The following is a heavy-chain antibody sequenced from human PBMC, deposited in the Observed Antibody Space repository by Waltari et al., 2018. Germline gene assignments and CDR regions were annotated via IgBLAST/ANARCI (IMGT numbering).Heavy chain of an antibody. V-gene: IGHV3-74*01. CDR1: GFPFCSYW. CDR3: ASGNSHAFDL. Sequence: EVQLVESGGGLVQPGGSLSVSCTASGFPFCSYWRHWVRQVPGKGLVWVSRINSDGSGTSYADSAKGRFTISRDNAKNTLFLQMNSLRGEDTAVYYCASGNSHAFDLWGQGTMVTVSS. CDR2: INSDGSGT. J-gene: IGHJ3*01. D-gene: IGHD1-7*01.